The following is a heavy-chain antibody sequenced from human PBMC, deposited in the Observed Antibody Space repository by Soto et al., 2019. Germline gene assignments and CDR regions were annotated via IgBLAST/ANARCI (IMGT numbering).Heavy chain of an antibody. V-gene: IGHV4-4*07. J-gene: IGHJ4*02. CDR3: ARDHHYYGSGDSNPFDS. Sequence: SETLSLTCTVSGGSINSFDWSLVRHPAGKGLEWIGRMYVTGSTNYNPSLKNRVSMSLDTSKNQFSLKLSSLTAADTAVYYCARDHHYYGSGDSNPFDSWGQGNLVTVSS. D-gene: IGHD3-10*01. CDR1: GGSINSFD. CDR2: MYVTGST.